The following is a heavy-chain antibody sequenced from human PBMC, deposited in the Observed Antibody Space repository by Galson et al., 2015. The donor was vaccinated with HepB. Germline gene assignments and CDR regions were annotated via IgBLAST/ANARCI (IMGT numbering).Heavy chain of an antibody. J-gene: IGHJ6*02. CDR1: GFAFSSYW. V-gene: IGHV3-74*01. D-gene: IGHD3-10*01. CDR2: VKSDGSST. Sequence: SLRLSCAASGFAFSSYWMHWVRQVPGKGLVWVSRVKSDGSSTTYAYSVKGRFTSSRDNAKNTLYLQMNSLRADDTAVYHCARIQRFGEQPDYYFAMDVWGQGTTVTVSS. CDR3: ARIQRFGEQPDYYFAMDV.